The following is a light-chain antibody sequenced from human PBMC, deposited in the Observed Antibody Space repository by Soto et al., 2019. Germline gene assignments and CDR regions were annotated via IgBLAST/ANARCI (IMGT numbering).Light chain of an antibody. CDR1: QSVNIY. CDR3: QQYGSSPWT. CDR2: GAS. V-gene: IGKV3-20*01. Sequence: EMVLTQSPATLSLSPGERATLCCRPSQSVNIYLAWYQQKPGQAPRLLIYGASSRATGIPDRFSGSGSGTDFTLTISRLQPEDFAVYYCQQYGSSPWTFGQGTKLDIK. J-gene: IGKJ1*01.